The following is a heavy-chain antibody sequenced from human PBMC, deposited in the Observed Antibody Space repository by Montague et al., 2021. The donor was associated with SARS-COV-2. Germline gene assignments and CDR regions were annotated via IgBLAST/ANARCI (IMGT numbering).Heavy chain of an antibody. CDR1: GFTVSNNY. CDR3: TRDPPGIVASGPGG. Sequence: LRLSCAASGFTVSNNYMIWVRQAPGKGLELVSLIYSGGSTYYADSVKGRFTISRDSSTNTLFLQMNSLRVEDTAVYYCTRDPPGIVASGPGGWGQGTLVTVSS. D-gene: IGHD6-13*01. CDR2: IYSGGST. V-gene: IGHV3-66*01. J-gene: IGHJ4*02.